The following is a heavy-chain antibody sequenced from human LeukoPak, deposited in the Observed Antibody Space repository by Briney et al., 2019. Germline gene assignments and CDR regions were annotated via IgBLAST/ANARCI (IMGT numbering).Heavy chain of an antibody. Sequence: ASVKVSCKASGYAFTNYFMHWVRQAPGQGLEWMGIINPSGGSTTYAQKFQGRVTMTRDTSTNTVYMELSSLTSEDTVVYYCARLGAYLRSFDYWGQGTLVTVSS. D-gene: IGHD3-10*01. V-gene: IGHV1-46*01. CDR1: GYAFTNYF. J-gene: IGHJ4*02. CDR2: INPSGGST. CDR3: ARLGAYLRSFDY.